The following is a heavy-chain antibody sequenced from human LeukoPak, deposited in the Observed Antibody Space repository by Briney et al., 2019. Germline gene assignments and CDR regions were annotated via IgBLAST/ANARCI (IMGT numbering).Heavy chain of an antibody. CDR1: GFTFSSYS. V-gene: IGHV3-21*01. CDR3: ARASVDYFDY. J-gene: IGHJ4*02. CDR2: ISSSSSYI. Sequence: PGGSLRLSCAASGFTFSSYSMNWVRQAPGKGREWVSSISSSSSYIYYADSVKGRFTISRDNAKNSLYLQMNSLRAEDTAVYYCARASVDYFDYWGQGTLVTVSS.